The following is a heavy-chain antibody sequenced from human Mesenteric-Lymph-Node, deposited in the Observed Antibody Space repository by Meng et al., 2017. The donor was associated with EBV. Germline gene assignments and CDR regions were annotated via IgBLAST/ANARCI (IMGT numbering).Heavy chain of an antibody. CDR2: INHSGGT. CDR1: GDSFSGYF. Sequence: QVQFQQWGAGLFKPSETLSLTCAVYGDSFSGYFWSWIRQPPGKGLEWIGEINHSGGTNYNPSLESRVTISVDASKNQFSLKLRSVTAADTAVYYCARGGGVLTPLDYWGQGGLVTVSS. J-gene: IGHJ4*02. V-gene: IGHV4-34*02. CDR3: ARGGGVLTPLDY. D-gene: IGHD4-23*01.